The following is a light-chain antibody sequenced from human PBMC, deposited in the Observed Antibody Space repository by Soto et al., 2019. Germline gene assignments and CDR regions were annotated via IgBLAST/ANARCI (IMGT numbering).Light chain of an antibody. Sequence: QSALTQPPSVSGAPGQRVTVSCTGSSSNIGAGYDVHWYQQLPGTAPKLLIYGNSNRPSGVPDRFSGSKSGTSASPAITGLQAEDEADYYCQSYDSSLSGSRVFGTGTKATVL. CDR1: SSNIGAGYD. J-gene: IGLJ1*01. CDR3: QSYDSSLSGSRV. CDR2: GNS. V-gene: IGLV1-40*01.